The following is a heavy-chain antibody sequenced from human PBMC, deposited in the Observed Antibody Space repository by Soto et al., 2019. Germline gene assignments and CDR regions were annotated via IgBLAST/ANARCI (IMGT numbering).Heavy chain of an antibody. CDR1: GCSISSGGYY. CDR3: ARGSYYDSSGYEY. J-gene: IGHJ4*02. Sequence: QVQLQESGPGLVKPSQTLSLTCTVSGCSISSGGYYWSWIRQHPGKGLEWIGYIYYSGSTYYNPSLKSRVTISVDTSKNQFSLKLSSVTAADTAVYYCARGSYYDSSGYEYWGQGTLVTVSS. V-gene: IGHV4-31*03. CDR2: IYYSGST. D-gene: IGHD3-22*01.